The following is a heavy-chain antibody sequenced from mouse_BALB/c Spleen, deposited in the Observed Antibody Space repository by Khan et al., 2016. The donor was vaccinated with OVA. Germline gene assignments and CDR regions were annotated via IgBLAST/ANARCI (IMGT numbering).Heavy chain of an antibody. D-gene: IGHD2-1*01. Sequence: EVQLQQSGTVLARPGASVKMSCKASGYSFTSYWMHWVKQRPGQGLEWIGAIYPGNSDTSYNQKFKGKAKLTAVTSASTAYMELSSLTNEDSAAYYCTEGNSVGWFAYWGQGTLVTVSA. CDR3: TEGNSVGWFAY. CDR1: GYSFTSYW. J-gene: IGHJ3*01. CDR2: IYPGNSDT. V-gene: IGHV1-5*01.